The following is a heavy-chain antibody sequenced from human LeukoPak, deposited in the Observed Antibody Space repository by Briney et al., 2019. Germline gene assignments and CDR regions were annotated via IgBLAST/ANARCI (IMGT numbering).Heavy chain of an antibody. Sequence: SETLSLTCAVYGGSFSGYYWSWIRQPPGKGLEWIGEINHSGSTNYNPSLKSRVTISVDASKNQFSLKLSSVTAADTAVYYCAREPRRSGTEIGAFDIWGRGTMVTVSS. CDR3: AREPRRSGTEIGAFDI. D-gene: IGHD1-1*01. V-gene: IGHV4-34*01. CDR1: GGSFSGYY. J-gene: IGHJ3*02. CDR2: INHSGST.